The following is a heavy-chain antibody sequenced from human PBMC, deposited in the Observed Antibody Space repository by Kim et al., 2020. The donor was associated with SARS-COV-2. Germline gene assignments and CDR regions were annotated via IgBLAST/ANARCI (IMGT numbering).Heavy chain of an antibody. CDR1: GVTLPNSA. D-gene: IGHD6-13*01. CDR2: ISGGGGRA. Sequence: GGSLRLSCAASGVTLPNSAMYWVRQAPGKGLEWVACISGGGGRAYYADSVRGRFTISRDGPKNRLYLLMNSLRVEDTARYFCAYSSTWQGSRDYWGQGTL. V-gene: IGHV3-23*01. CDR3: AYSSTWQGSRDY. J-gene: IGHJ4*02.